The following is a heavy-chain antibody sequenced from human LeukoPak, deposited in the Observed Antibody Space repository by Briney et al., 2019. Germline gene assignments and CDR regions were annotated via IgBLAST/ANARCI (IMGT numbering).Heavy chain of an antibody. V-gene: IGHV3-21*01. CDR2: ISSSSSYI. CDR3: ARDLRVAGINWFDP. D-gene: IGHD6-19*01. J-gene: IGHJ5*02. CDR1: GFTFSSYS. Sequence: GRSLRLSCAASGFTFSSYSMNWVRQAPGKGLEWVSSISSSSSYIYYAVSVKGRFTISRDNAKNSLYLQMNSLRAEDTAVYYCARDLRVAGINWFDPWGQGTLVTVSS.